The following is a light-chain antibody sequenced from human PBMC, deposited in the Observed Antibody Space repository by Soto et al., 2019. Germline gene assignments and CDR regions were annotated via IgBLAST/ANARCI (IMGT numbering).Light chain of an antibody. CDR1: ESVGSH. J-gene: IGKJ1*01. CDR3: QQYDNWPPWT. Sequence: DTVMTQSPATLSVSPGETATLSCRASESVGSHLAWYQQKPGQAPRLLIYGVSTRATGIPARFRGSGSETEFTLTISSLQSEDFAVYYCQQYDNWPPWTFGHGTKVDIK. CDR2: GVS. V-gene: IGKV3-15*01.